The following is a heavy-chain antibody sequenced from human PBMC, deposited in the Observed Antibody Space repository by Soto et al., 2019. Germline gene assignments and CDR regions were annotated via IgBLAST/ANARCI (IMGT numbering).Heavy chain of an antibody. CDR2: IYSGGYT. Sequence: EVQLVESGGGLIQPGGSLRLSCAVSGFTVSNNYMSWVRQAPGKGLEGVSVIYSGGYTAYGDSVKGRFTISRDNSKKTLYLRRDGRGADDAGGYYWGTAPGGGGYWGQGTLVTVSS. V-gene: IGHV3-53*01. CDR3: GTAPGGGGY. J-gene: IGHJ4*02. CDR1: GFTVSNNY. D-gene: IGHD3-10*01.